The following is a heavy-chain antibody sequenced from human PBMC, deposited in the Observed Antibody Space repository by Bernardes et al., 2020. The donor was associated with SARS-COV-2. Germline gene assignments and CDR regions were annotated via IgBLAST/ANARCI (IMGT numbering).Heavy chain of an antibody. Sequence: SETLSLTCTVSGGSISSYYWSWIRQPPGKGLEWIGYIHYSGSTNYNPSLKSRVTISVDTSKNQFSLKLSSVTAADTAVYYCARATEGYISSWYLDYWGQGTTVTVSS. V-gene: IGHV4-59*01. D-gene: IGHD6-13*01. CDR3: ARATEGYISSWYLDY. J-gene: IGHJ4*03. CDR2: IHYSGST. CDR1: GGSISSYY.